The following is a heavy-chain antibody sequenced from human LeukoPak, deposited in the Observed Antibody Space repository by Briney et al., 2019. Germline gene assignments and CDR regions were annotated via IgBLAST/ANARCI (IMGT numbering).Heavy chain of an antibody. D-gene: IGHD2-2*01. J-gene: IGHJ4*02. V-gene: IGHV3-7*05. Sequence: GGSLRLSCAASGFTFSSYWMSWVRQAPGKGLEWVANIKQDGSEKNYVDSVKGRFTISRDNPKNSLYLQMNSLRAEDTAVYYCVRLVAVPDAYFDYWGQGTLVTVSS. CDR1: GFTFSSYW. CDR2: IKQDGSEK. CDR3: VRLVAVPDAYFDY.